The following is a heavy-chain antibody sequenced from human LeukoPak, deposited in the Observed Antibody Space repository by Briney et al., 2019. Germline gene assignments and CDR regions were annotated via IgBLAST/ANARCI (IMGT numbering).Heavy chain of an antibody. CDR3: ARAGTRGYYYGMDV. Sequence: GGSLRLSCAASGFTVSSNYMSWVRQAPGKGLEWVSGIYSGGSTYYADSVKGRFTISRDNAKNSLYLQMNSLRDEDTAVYYCARAGTRGYYYGMDVWGQGNTVTVSS. D-gene: IGHD1-26*01. CDR2: IYSGGST. V-gene: IGHV3-53*01. CDR1: GFTVSSNY. J-gene: IGHJ6*02.